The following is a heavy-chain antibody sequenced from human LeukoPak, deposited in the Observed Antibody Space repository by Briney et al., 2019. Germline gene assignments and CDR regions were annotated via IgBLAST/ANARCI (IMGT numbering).Heavy chain of an antibody. CDR3: ARHLQDTAMVSPLYYFDN. CDR1: GGAISSTNC. V-gene: IGHV4-4*02. D-gene: IGHD5-18*01. Sequence: SETLSLTCAVSGGAISSTNCWNWVRQPPGKGLEWIGEIYHSGSTNYNPSLKSRDTISEDKSKNQFSLRLSSVTAADTAVYYCARHLQDTAMVSPLYYFDNWGQGTLVTVSS. J-gene: IGHJ4*02. CDR2: IYHSGST.